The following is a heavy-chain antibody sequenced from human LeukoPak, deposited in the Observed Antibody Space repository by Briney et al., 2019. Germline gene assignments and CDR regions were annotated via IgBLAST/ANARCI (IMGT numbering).Heavy chain of an antibody. CDR2: IYYSGST. V-gene: IGHV4-59*01. J-gene: IGHJ4*02. CDR3: ATDYYGSGSYYNI. CDR1: GGSISSYY. Sequence: SETLSLTCTVSGGSISSYYWSWIRQPPGKGLEWIGYIYYSGSTNYNPSLKSRVTVSVDTSKNQFSLKLSSVTAADTAVYYCATDYYGSGSYYNIWGQGTLVTVSS. D-gene: IGHD3-10*01.